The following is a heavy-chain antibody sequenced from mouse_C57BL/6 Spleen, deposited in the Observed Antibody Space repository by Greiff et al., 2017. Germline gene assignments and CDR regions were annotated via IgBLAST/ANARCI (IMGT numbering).Heavy chain of an antibody. V-gene: IGHV1-84*01. Sequence: QVQLQQSGPELVKPGASVKISCKASGYTFTDYYINWVKQRPGQGLAWIGWIYPGSGNTKYNEKFKGKATLTVDTSSSTAYMQLSSLTSEDSAVYFCARGESYDYVFDYWGQGTTLTVSS. CDR3: ARGESYDYVFDY. CDR1: GYTFTDYY. CDR2: IYPGSGNT. D-gene: IGHD2-4*01. J-gene: IGHJ2*01.